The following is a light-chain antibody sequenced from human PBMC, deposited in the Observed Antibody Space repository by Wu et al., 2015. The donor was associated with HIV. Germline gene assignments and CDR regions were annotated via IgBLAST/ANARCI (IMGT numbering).Light chain of an antibody. CDR3: QQFSRYPHT. V-gene: IGKV1D-8*02. CDR1: QGISSY. J-gene: IGKJ4*01. Sequence: AIWMTQSPSLLSASTGDRVTISCRMSQGISSYLAWYQQKPGKTPKLLIYHASTLESGVPSRFSGSGSGTDFTLTISSLEPADFATYYRQQFSRYPHTFGGGTKVEI. CDR2: HAS.